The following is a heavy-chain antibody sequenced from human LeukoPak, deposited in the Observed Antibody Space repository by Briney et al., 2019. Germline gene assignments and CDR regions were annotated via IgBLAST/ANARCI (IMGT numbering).Heavy chain of an antibody. CDR2: IYYSGST. D-gene: IGHD2-2*01. V-gene: IGHV4-59*06. J-gene: IGHJ3*02. CDR1: GGSISSYY. CDR3: ARDHGFYCSSTSCYRGAFDI. Sequence: SETLSLTCTVSGGSISSYYWSWIRQHPGKGLEWIGYIYYSGSTYYNPSLKSRVTISVDTSKNQFSLKLSSVTAADTAVYYCARDHGFYCSSTSCYRGAFDIWGQGTMVTVSS.